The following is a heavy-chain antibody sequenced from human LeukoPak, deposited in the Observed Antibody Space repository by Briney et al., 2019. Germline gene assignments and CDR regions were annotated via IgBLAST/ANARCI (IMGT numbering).Heavy chain of an antibody. V-gene: IGHV3-11*04. CDR2: ISSSGSSI. Sequence: GGSLRLSCAASGFTFSDYYMTWIRQAPGKGLEWVSYISSSGSSIYYADSVKGRFTISRDNAKNSLYLQMNSLRAEDTAVYYCASRDFGSGSYYFDYWGQGTLVTVSS. CDR3: ASRDFGSGSYYFDY. J-gene: IGHJ4*02. D-gene: IGHD3-10*01. CDR1: GFTFSDYY.